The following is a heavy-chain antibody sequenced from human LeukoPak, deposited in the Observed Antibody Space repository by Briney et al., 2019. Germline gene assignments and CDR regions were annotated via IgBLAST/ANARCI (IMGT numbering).Heavy chain of an antibody. CDR2: INHSGST. D-gene: IGHD3-10*01. CDR1: GGSFSGYY. V-gene: IGHV4-34*01. Sequence: PSETLSLTCAVYGGSFSGYYWSWIRQPPGKGLEWIGEINHSGSTNYNPSLKSRVTISVDTSKNQFSLKLSSVTAADTAVYYCARHYYGSGSYYWYYFDYWGQGTLVTVSS. CDR3: ARHYYGSGSYYWYYFDY. J-gene: IGHJ4*02.